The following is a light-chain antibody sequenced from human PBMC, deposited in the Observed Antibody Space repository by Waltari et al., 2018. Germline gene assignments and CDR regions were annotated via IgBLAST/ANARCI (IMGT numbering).Light chain of an antibody. Sequence: DIQMTQSPSSLSASVGDRVTITCRASQSVSTYVNWYQQKPGKRPKFLIYVASTLQTGVPSRFSGSGSGTDFTLTISSLQPEDFATYHCQQSYTSPPTFGQGTKVEVK. CDR1: QSVSTY. J-gene: IGKJ1*01. CDR3: QQSYTSPPT. CDR2: VAS. V-gene: IGKV1-39*01.